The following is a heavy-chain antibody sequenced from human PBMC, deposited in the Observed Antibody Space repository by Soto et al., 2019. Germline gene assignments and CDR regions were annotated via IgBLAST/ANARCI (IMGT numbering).Heavy chain of an antibody. J-gene: IGHJ3*02. CDR1: GFTFSTFS. V-gene: IGHV3-48*01. CDR2: ISSGSRKA. CDR3: ARDPGYYDSSSHYYSYAFDI. Sequence: EVQLVESGGQLVQPGGSLRLSCVVSGFTFSTFSMNWVRQAPGKGPEWISYISSGSRKAYYADSVKGRFTISRDNAKSSLSLQMTSLRGEAPVVYFCARDPGYYDSSSHYYSYAFDIWGQGTMVTVSS. D-gene: IGHD3-22*01.